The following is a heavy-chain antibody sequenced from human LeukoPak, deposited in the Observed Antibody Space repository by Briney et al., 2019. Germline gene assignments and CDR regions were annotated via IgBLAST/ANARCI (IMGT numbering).Heavy chain of an antibody. J-gene: IGHJ4*02. Sequence: GGSLRLSCAASGFTFSNYVMSWVRQAPGKGLEWVSTISGGGGSTYYADSVKGRFTTSRDNSKNTLYLQVNSLRAEDTAVYYCAKGGKWDVTPFDYWGQGTLVTVSS. CDR3: AKGGKWDVTPFDY. D-gene: IGHD1-26*01. V-gene: IGHV3-23*01. CDR2: ISGGGGST. CDR1: GFTFSNYV.